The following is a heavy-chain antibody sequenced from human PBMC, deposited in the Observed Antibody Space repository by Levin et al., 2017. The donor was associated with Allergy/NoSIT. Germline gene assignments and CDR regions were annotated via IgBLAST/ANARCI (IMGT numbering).Heavy chain of an antibody. J-gene: IGHJ6*03. CDR3: ARFVVTPVSYFYMDV. CDR2: ISTHNGNT. Sequence: KLGESLKISCKASGYTFKNYGISWVRQAPGQGLEWMGWISTHNGNTNYAQSFQGRVTMTTDTSTSTADMELRSLISDDTAVYYCARFVVTPVSYFYMDVWGKGTTVTVSS. D-gene: IGHD2-2*01. V-gene: IGHV1-18*01. CDR1: GYTFKNYG.